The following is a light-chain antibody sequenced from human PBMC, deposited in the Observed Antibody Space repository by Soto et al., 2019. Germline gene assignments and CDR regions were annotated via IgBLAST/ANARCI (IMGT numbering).Light chain of an antibody. CDR3: QLLNSYPPFT. CDR1: QGISSY. J-gene: IGKJ3*01. Sequence: DIQLTQSPSFLSASVGDRVTITCRASQGISSYLAWYQQKPGKAPKLLIYAASTLRSGVPSRFSGSGPATEFTLTISSLQPEDCAPYYWQLLNSYPPFTFGPGTKVDIK. CDR2: AAS. V-gene: IGKV1-9*01.